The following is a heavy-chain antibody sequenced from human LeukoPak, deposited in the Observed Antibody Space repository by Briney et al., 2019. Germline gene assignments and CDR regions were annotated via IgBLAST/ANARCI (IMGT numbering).Heavy chain of an antibody. V-gene: IGHV3-23*01. CDR1: GGSISSSSYY. CDR3: AKGSLSSEDYYDSSGYYAATFDY. Sequence: ETLSLTCTVSGGSISSSSYYWGWIRQPPGKGLEWVSAISGSGGSTYYADSVKGRFTISRDNSKNTLYLQMNSLRAEDTTVYYCAKGSLSSEDYYDSSGYYAATFDYWGQGTLVTVSS. J-gene: IGHJ4*02. CDR2: ISGSGGST. D-gene: IGHD3-22*01.